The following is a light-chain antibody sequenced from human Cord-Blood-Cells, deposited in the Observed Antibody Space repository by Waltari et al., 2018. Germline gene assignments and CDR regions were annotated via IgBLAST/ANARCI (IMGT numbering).Light chain of an antibody. V-gene: IGKV2-30*01. J-gene: IGKJ2*01. CDR2: KVS. CDR1: QSLVYSDGNTY. Sequence: DVVMTQSPLSLPVTLGQPASISCRSSQSLVYSDGNTYLNWFQQRQCQSPRRQIYKVSNRDSGVPDRLSGSGSGTDFTLESSRVEAEDVGVDYCMQGTHWPYTFGQGTKLEIE. CDR3: MQGTHWPYT.